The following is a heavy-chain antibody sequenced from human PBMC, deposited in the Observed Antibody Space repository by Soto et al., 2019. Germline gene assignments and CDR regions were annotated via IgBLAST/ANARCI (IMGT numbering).Heavy chain of an antibody. J-gene: IGHJ6*02. Sequence: LRLSCAASGFTFSSYGMHWVRQAPGKGLEWVAVIWYDGSNKYYADSVKGRFTISRDNSKNTLYLQMNSLRAEDTAVYYCARDKADYDILTGYYYYYGMDVWGQGTTVTVSS. D-gene: IGHD3-9*01. V-gene: IGHV3-33*01. CDR1: GFTFSSYG. CDR2: IWYDGSNK. CDR3: ARDKADYDILTGYYYYYGMDV.